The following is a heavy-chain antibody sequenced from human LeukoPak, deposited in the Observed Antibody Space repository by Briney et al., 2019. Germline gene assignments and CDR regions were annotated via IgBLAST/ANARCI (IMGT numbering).Heavy chain of an antibody. D-gene: IGHD2-2*01. Sequence: PGGSLRLSCAASGFTFSIYAMTGVPQAPGKGVEWVSALSGSGGSTFYADSVKGRFTISRDNSKNTLYLQMNSLRAEDTAVYYCARGPKVPAPTYYFDYWGQGTLVTVSS. CDR2: LSGSGGST. V-gene: IGHV3-23*01. J-gene: IGHJ4*02. CDR1: GFTFSIYA. CDR3: ARGPKVPAPTYYFDY.